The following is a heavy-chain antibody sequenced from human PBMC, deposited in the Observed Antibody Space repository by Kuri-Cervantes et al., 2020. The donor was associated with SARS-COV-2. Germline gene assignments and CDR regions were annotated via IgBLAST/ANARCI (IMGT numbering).Heavy chain of an antibody. J-gene: IGHJ4*02. D-gene: IGHD3-9*01. CDR1: GASFTLSA. CDR2: IIPMLHKA. Sequence: SVKVSCKTSGASFTLSAFSWVRQAPGQGLEWMGGIIPMLHKAHYAQKFQDRVTITADESTSTLYIDLNNLKSDDTAVYYRARGFDSPLDYWGQGTLVTVSS. CDR3: ARGFDSPLDY. V-gene: IGHV1-69*10.